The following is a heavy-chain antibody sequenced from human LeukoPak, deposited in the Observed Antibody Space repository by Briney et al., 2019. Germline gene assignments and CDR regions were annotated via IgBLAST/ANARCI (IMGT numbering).Heavy chain of an antibody. CDR3: ARVGLGYCSSTSCYGITIFDY. J-gene: IGHJ4*02. D-gene: IGHD2-2*01. Sequence: ASAKVSCKASGYTFTGYYMHWVRQAPGQGLEWMGWINPNSGGTNYAQKFQGRVTMTRDTSISTAYMELSRLRSDDTAVYYCARVGLGYCSSTSCYGITIFDYWGQGTLVTVSS. V-gene: IGHV1-2*02. CDR2: INPNSGGT. CDR1: GYTFTGYY.